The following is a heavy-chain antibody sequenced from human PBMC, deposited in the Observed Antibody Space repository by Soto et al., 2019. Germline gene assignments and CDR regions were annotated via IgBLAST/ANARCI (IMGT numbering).Heavy chain of an antibody. J-gene: IGHJ6*03. CDR3: ARGRPAAAMDV. CDR2: IYYSGST. Sequence: PSGCLWLTCAACGGSVSSYYWSWIWQPPGKGLEWIGYIYYSGSTNYNPSLKSRVTISVDTSKNQFSLKLSSVTAADTAVYYCARGRPAAAMDVWGKGTTVTVSS. CDR1: GGSVSSYY. V-gene: IGHV4-59*02. D-gene: IGHD2-2*01.